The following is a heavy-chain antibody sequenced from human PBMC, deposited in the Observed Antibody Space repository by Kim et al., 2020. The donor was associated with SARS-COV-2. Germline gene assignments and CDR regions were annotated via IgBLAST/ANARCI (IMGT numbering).Heavy chain of an antibody. D-gene: IGHD3-10*01. V-gene: IGHV4-59*13. J-gene: IGHJ6*02. CDR1: GGSISSYY. Sequence: SETLSLTCTVSGGSISSYYWSWIRQPPGKGLEWIGYIYYSGSTNYNPSLKSRVTISVDTSKNQFSLKLSSVTAADTAVYYCARDTLGEHYYYYGMDVWGQGTTVTVSS. CDR3: ARDTLGEHYYYYGMDV. CDR2: IYYSGST.